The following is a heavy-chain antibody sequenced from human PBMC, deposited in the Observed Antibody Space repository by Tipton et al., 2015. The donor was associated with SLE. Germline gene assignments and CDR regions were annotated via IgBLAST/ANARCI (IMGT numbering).Heavy chain of an antibody. CDR1: GYTFTSYY. V-gene: IGHV1-46*01. CDR2: INPSGGST. D-gene: IGHD1-7*01. CDR3: ARSNWNYVGAPIDY. Sequence: QLVQSGAEVKKPGASVKVSCMASGYTFTSYYMHWVRQAPGQGLEWMGIINPSGGSTSYAQKFQGRVTMTRDTSTSTFDMELSSLRSEDTAVYYCARSNWNYVGAPIDYWGQGTLVTVSS. J-gene: IGHJ4*02.